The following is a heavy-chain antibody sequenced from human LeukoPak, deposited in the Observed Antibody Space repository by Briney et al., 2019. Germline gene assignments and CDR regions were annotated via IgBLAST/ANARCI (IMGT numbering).Heavy chain of an antibody. Sequence: SETLSLTCTVSGGSISSSSYYWGWIRQPPGKGLEWIGSIYYSGSTYYNPSLKSRVTISVDTSKNQFSLKLSSVTAADTAVYYCASPGPFFGVVTTYDAFDIWGQGTMVTVSS. V-gene: IGHV4-39*07. CDR3: ASPGPFFGVVTTYDAFDI. J-gene: IGHJ3*02. CDR2: IYYSGST. CDR1: GGSISSSSYY. D-gene: IGHD3-3*01.